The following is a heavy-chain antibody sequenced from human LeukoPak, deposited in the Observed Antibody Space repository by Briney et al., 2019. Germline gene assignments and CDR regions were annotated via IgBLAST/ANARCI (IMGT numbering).Heavy chain of an antibody. CDR2: ISYDGSNK. CDR3: AKRGGSSSWYRSGVDV. D-gene: IGHD6-13*01. J-gene: IGHJ6*02. Sequence: PGRSLRLSCAASGFTFSSYGMHWVRQAPGKGLEWVAVISYDGSNKYYADSAKGRFTISRDNSKNTLYLQMNSLRAEDTAVYYCAKRGGSSSWYRSGVDVWGQGTTVTVSS. V-gene: IGHV3-30*18. CDR1: GFTFSSYG.